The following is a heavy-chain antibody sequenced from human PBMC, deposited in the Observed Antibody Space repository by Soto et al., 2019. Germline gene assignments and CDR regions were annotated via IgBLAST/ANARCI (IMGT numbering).Heavy chain of an antibody. CDR1: GFTFSSYS. V-gene: IGHV3-48*01. D-gene: IGHD6-19*01. J-gene: IGHJ3*01. CDR3: ARTYSSGRGAFDV. CDR2: ISSGSSTI. Sequence: GGSLRLSCAASGFTFSSYSMNWVRQAPGKGLEWVSYISSGSSTIYYADSVKGRFTISRDNAQNSLYLQMNSLRAEDTAVYYCARTYSSGRGAFDVWGQGTMVTVSS.